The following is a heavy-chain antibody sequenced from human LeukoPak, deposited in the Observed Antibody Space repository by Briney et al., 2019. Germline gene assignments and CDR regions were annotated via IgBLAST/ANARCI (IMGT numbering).Heavy chain of an antibody. Sequence: GESLKISCKGSGYSFTSYWIGWVRQMPGKGLEWVGIIYPGDSDTRYSPSFQGQVTISADKFISTAYLQWSSLKASDTAMYYCARHSRGVAGTYYFDYWGQGTLVTVSS. CDR2: IYPGDSDT. V-gene: IGHV5-51*01. J-gene: IGHJ4*02. CDR3: ARHSRGVAGTYYFDY. CDR1: GYSFTSYW. D-gene: IGHD6-19*01.